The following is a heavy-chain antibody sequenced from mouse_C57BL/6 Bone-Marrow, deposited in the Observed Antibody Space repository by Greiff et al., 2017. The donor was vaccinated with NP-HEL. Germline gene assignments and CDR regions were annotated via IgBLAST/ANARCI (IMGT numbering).Heavy chain of an antibody. CDR2: IDPSDSYT. J-gene: IGHJ2*01. CDR3: AITGTGFDY. CDR1: GYTFTSYW. Sequence: QVQLKQPGAELVRPGTSVKLSCKASGYTFTSYWMHWVKQRPGQGLEWIGVIDPSDSYTNYNQKFKGKATLTVDTSSSTAYMQLSSLTSEDSAVYYCAITGTGFDYWGQGTTLTVSS. D-gene: IGHD4-1*01. V-gene: IGHV1-59*01.